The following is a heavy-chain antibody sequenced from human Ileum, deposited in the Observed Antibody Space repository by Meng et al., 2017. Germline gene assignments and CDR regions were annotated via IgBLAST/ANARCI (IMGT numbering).Heavy chain of an antibody. J-gene: IGHJ4*03. CDR2: VYFTGYT. CDR1: GGSISSGGYC. D-gene: IGHD3-3*02. CDR3: ARHGHFTPDKYYFDS. Sequence: QVQLQESGPGLLKPSGTLSLSCTVSGGSISSGGYCWGWIRQPPGKGLEWIGSVYFTGYTYYSPSLMSRVTISVETSKTQFSLRLTSVTAADTGLYLCARHGHFTPDKYYFDSWGQGTLVTVSS. V-gene: IGHV4-39*01.